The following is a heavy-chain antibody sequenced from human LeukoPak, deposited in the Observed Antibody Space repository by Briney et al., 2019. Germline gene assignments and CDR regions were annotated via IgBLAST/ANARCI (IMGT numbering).Heavy chain of an antibody. CDR3: AKDDMVRGVSYGMDV. V-gene: IGHV3-30*18. Sequence: GGSLRLSCAASGFTFSSYGMRWVRQAPGKGLEWVAVISYDGSNKYYADSVKGRFTISRDNSKNTLYLQMNSLRAEGTAVYYCAKDDMVRGVSYGMDVWGQGTTVTVSS. D-gene: IGHD3-10*01. J-gene: IGHJ6*02. CDR2: ISYDGSNK. CDR1: GFTFSSYG.